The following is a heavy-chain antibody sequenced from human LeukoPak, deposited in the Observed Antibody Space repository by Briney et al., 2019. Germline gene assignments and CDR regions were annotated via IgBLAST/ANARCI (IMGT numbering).Heavy chain of an antibody. CDR1: GYTFTSYG. D-gene: IGHD3-3*01. V-gene: IGHV1-18*01. CDR2: ISAYNGNT. Sequence: AASVKVSCKASGYTFTSYGISWVRQAPGQGLEWMGWISAYNGNTNYARKLQGRVTMTTDTSTSAAYMELRSLRSDDTAVYYCARGHDFWSGYPRYYMDVWGKGTTVTVSS. CDR3: ARGHDFWSGYPRYYMDV. J-gene: IGHJ6*03.